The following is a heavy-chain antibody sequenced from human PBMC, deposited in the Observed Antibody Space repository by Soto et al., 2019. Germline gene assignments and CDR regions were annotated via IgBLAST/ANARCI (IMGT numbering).Heavy chain of an antibody. V-gene: IGHV4-59*08. CDR3: ARRYGSCFDY. CDR1: GGSISSYY. Sequence: QVQLQESGPGLVKPSETLSLTCTVSGGSISSYYWSWIRQPPGKGLEWIGYIYYSGSTNYNPSLRSRVPIPVDTSKTQFSQKLSSVTAADTAVYYCARRYGSCFDYWGQGTLVTVSS. CDR2: IYYSGST. D-gene: IGHD1-20*01. J-gene: IGHJ4*02.